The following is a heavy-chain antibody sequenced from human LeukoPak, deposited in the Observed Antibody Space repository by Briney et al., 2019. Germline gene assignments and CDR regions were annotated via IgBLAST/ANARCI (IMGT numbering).Heavy chain of an antibody. D-gene: IGHD3-22*01. CDR2: IYKAGDP. CDR3: ARGLIYYDSRGHYLAERPYFDY. J-gene: IGHJ4*02. CDR1: GFTFISYG. Sequence: GGSLRLSCAASGFTFISYGMSWVRQAPGKGLEWVSVIYKAGDPYNADSVKGRFSISRDNRKNMLYLQMNSLRAEDTAVYYCARGLIYYDSRGHYLAERPYFDYWGQGTLVTVSS. V-gene: IGHV3-53*01.